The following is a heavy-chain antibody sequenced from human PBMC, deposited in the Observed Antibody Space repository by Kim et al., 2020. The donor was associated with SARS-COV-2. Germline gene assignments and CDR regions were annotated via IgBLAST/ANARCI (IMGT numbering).Heavy chain of an antibody. D-gene: IGHD3-22*01. J-gene: IGHJ4*02. V-gene: IGHV3-23*01. CDR3: AKDLSHYYDSSGSWLFDY. Sequence: KGRFTNSRDNPKNTLCLQMNSLRDEDTAVYYCAKDLSHYYDSSGSWLFDYWGQGTLVTVSS.